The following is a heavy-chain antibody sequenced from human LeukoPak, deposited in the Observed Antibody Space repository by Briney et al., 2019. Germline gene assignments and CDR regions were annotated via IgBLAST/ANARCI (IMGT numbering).Heavy chain of an antibody. Sequence: PSETLSLTCTVSGASMTFTHYYWVWVRQPPGKGLEWIGEINHSGSTNYNPSLKSRVTISVDTSKNQFSLKLSSVTAADTAVYYCARGGLTIFGVVIAKRNWFDPWGQGTLVTVSS. V-gene: IGHV4-39*07. D-gene: IGHD3-3*01. CDR1: GASMTFTHYY. J-gene: IGHJ5*02. CDR3: ARGGLTIFGVVIAKRNWFDP. CDR2: INHSGST.